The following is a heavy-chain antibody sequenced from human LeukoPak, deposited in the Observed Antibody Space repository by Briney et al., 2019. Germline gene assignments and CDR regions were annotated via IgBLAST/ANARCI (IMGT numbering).Heavy chain of an antibody. Sequence: SETRSLTCAVSGYSISSGYYWGWIRQPPGKGLEWIGSIHQSGSAYYNPSLKSRLTISVDTSKNQFSLKLRSVTAADTAVYYCARHEGYCSSNSCYRGWFDPWGQGTLVIVSS. J-gene: IGHJ5*02. CDR1: GYSISSGYY. CDR2: IHQSGSA. D-gene: IGHD2-2*01. V-gene: IGHV4-38-2*01. CDR3: ARHEGYCSSNSCYRGWFDP.